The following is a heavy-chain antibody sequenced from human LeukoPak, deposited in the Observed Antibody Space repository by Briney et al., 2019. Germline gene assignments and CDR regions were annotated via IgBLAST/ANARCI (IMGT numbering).Heavy chain of an antibody. Sequence: GGSLRLSCAASGFTFSSYSMNWVRQAPGKGLEWVSSISSSSSYIYYADSVKGRFTISRDNAKNSLYLQMNSLRAEDTAVYYCASVGSGSYYRDYWGQGTLVTVSS. D-gene: IGHD3-10*01. CDR2: ISSSSSYI. CDR1: GFTFSSYS. V-gene: IGHV3-21*01. CDR3: ASVGSGSYYRDY. J-gene: IGHJ4*02.